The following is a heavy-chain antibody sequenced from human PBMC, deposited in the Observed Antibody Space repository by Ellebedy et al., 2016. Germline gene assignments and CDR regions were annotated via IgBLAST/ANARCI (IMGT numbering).Heavy chain of an antibody. CDR1: GYSFTSYW. Sequence: GESLKISCKGSGYSFTSYWIGWVRQMPGKGLEWMGIIYPGDSDTRYSPSFQGQVTISADKSISTAYLQWSSLKASDTAMYYCARLSMATISSDYYGMDVWGQGTTVTVSS. CDR3: ARLSMATISSDYYGMDV. V-gene: IGHV5-51*01. CDR2: IYPGDSDT. J-gene: IGHJ6*02. D-gene: IGHD5-24*01.